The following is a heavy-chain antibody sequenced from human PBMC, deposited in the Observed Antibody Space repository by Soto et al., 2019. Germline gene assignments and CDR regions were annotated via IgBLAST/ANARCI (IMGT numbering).Heavy chain of an antibody. CDR3: ARGHYGMED. CDR2: INQDGSDK. V-gene: IGHV3-7*05. CDR1: GLTLSRYG. J-gene: IGHJ6*02. Sequence: GGSLRLSCAVSGLTLSRYGMSWVRQAPGKGLEWVANINQDGSDKNYLDSVKGRFTVSRDNAKNSLYLQMNGLRVEDTAVYFCARGHYGMEDWGQGTTVTVSS.